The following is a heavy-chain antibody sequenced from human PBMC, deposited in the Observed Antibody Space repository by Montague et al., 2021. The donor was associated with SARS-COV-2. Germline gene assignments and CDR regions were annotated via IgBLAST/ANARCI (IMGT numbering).Heavy chain of an antibody. CDR2: VTTSGTT. Sequence: SETLSLTCAVSGGSITGFSWSWVRRPAGKGLEWIGRVTTSGTTNYSPSHRSRVTMSVDTSKNQFSLNLNSVTAADTAIYYCARTPTRPLSLDSWGQGTLVTVSS. CDR3: ARTPTRPLSLDS. CDR1: GGSITGFS. J-gene: IGHJ4*02. V-gene: IGHV4-4*07. D-gene: IGHD6-6*01.